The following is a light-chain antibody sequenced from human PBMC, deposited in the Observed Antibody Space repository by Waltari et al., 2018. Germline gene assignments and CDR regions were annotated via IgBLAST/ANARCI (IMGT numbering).Light chain of an antibody. CDR1: ESVSNY. Sequence: EIVLTQSPATLSLSPVERATLFCRASESVSNYLAWYQQIPGQAPRLLIYDASNRATGIPARFSGSGSGTDFTLTISSLEAEDFAVYYCQQRSNRLLSFGGGTKVEIK. CDR3: QQRSNRLLS. CDR2: DAS. V-gene: IGKV3-11*01. J-gene: IGKJ4*01.